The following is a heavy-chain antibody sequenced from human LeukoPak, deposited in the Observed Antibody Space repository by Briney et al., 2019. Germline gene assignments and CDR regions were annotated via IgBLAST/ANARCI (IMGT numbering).Heavy chain of an antibody. V-gene: IGHV4-31*11. CDR2: IYYSGST. CDR1: GGSFSGYY. Sequence: SETLSLTCAVYGGSFSGYYWSWIRQHPGKGLEWIGYIYYSGSTYYNPSLKSRITISVDTSKNQFSLRLSSVTAADTAVYYCARGFYGYVWGYYFDYWGQGTLVTVSS. D-gene: IGHD3-16*01. J-gene: IGHJ4*02. CDR3: ARGFYGYVWGYYFDY.